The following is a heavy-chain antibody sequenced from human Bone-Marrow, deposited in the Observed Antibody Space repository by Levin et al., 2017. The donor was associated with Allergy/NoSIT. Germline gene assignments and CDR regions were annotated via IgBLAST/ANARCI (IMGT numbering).Heavy chain of an antibody. D-gene: IGHD1-26*01. CDR2: ISAYNGNT. CDR3: ARDPFSGSYLGYYYYGMDV. J-gene: IGHJ6*02. V-gene: IGHV1-18*01. CDR1: GYTFTSYG. Sequence: PGESLKISCKASGYTFTSYGISWVRQAPGQGLEWMGWISAYNGNTNYAQKLQGRVTMTTDTSTSTAYMELRSLRSDDTAVYYCARDPFSGSYLGYYYYGMDVWGQGTTVTVSS.